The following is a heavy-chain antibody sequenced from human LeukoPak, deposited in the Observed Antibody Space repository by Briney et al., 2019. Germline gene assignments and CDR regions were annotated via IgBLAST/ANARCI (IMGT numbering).Heavy chain of an antibody. Sequence: GGSLRLSCAASGFTFSSYWMHWVRQAPGKGLVWVSRINSDGSSTSYADSVKGRFTISRDNAKNTLYLQMNSLRAEDTAVYYCARAVDTATVHYYYGMDVWGQGTTVTASS. V-gene: IGHV3-74*01. CDR2: INSDGSST. D-gene: IGHD5-18*01. CDR1: GFTFSSYW. CDR3: ARAVDTATVHYYYGMDV. J-gene: IGHJ6*02.